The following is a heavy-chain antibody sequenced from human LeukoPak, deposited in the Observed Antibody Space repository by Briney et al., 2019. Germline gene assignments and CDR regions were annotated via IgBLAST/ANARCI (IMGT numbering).Heavy chain of an antibody. CDR3: ARDFEQLWLDYYYYGMDV. V-gene: IGHV1-2*02. J-gene: IGHJ6*02. D-gene: IGHD5-18*01. Sequence: ASVKVSCKASGYTFTGYYMHWLRQAPGQGLEWMGWINPNSGGTNYAQKFQGGVTMTRDTSISTAYMELSRLRSDDTAVYYCARDFEQLWLDYYYYGMDVWGQGTTVTVSS. CDR2: INPNSGGT. CDR1: GYTFTGYY.